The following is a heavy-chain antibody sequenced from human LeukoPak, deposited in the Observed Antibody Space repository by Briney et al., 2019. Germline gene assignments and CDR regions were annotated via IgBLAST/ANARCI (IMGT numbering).Heavy chain of an antibody. CDR3: ARFVPPSSDIYYYMDV. CDR1: GFTFTYYA. J-gene: IGHJ6*03. D-gene: IGHD2-15*01. CDR2: ISYDGNNK. V-gene: IGHV3-30*04. Sequence: PGGSLRLSCAASGFTFTYYAMHWVRQAPGKGLEWVAVISYDGNNKYYADSVNGRFTISRDNSKNTLYLQMNSLRAEDTAVYFCARFVPPSSDIYYYMDVWGKGTTVTVSS.